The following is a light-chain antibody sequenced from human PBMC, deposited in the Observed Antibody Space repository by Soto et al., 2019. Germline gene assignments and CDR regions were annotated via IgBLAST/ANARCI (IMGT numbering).Light chain of an antibody. CDR3: QQYNSYSRT. CDR2: DAS. CDR1: QSISSW. J-gene: IGKJ4*02. V-gene: IGKV1-5*01. Sequence: DIQMTQSPSTLSASVGDRVTITCRASQSISSWLAWYQQKPGKAPKLLIYDASSLESGVPSRFSGSGSGTAFTLTISSLQPDDFATHYCQQYNSYSRTFGGGTKVEIK.